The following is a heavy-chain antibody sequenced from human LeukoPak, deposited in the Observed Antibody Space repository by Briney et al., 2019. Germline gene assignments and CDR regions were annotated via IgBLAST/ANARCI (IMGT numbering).Heavy chain of an antibody. CDR1: GFTFSNAW. CDR3: TTAGIPVAGPYFDY. J-gene: IGHJ4*02. D-gene: IGHD6-19*01. CDR2: IKSKTDGGTT. Sequence: GGSLRLSCAASGFTFSNAWMSWVRQAPGKGLEWVGRIKSKTDGGTTDYAAPAKGRFTISRDDSKNTLYLQMNSLKTEDTAVYYCTTAGIPVAGPYFDYWGQGTLVTVSS. V-gene: IGHV3-15*01.